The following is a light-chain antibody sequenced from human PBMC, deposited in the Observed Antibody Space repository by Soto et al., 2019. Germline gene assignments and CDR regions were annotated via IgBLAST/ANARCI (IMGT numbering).Light chain of an antibody. V-gene: IGKV1-5*03. J-gene: IGKJ1*01. Sequence: DIQMTQSPSTLSGSVGDRVTITFRASQTISSWLAWYQQKPGKAPKLLIYKASTLKSGVPSRFSGSGSETEFTLTISSLQPDDFATYYCQHYNSYSEAFGQGTKVELK. CDR3: QHYNSYSEA. CDR1: QTISSW. CDR2: KAS.